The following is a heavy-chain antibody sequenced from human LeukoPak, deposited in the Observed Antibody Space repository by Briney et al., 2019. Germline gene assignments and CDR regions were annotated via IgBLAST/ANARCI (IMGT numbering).Heavy chain of an antibody. Sequence: SDTLSLTCTVSGDSITSYYWNWIRQPPGKGLEWIGYVYYRGATNYNPSLKTRVTTSIDTSKKQFSLKLSSVTAADTAVYFCAGVFSGRRPFELWGKGTLVTVSS. D-gene: IGHD3-10*01. V-gene: IGHV4-59*07. J-gene: IGHJ4*02. CDR1: GDSITSYY. CDR2: VYYRGAT. CDR3: AGVFSGRRPFEL.